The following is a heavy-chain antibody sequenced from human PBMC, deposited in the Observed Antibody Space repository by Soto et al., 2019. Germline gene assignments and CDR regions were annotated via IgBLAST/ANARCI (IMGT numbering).Heavy chain of an antibody. CDR2: TRDKTNSYTT. CDR1: GFTFSDHY. D-gene: IGHD3-16*01. Sequence: GGSLRLSCAASGFTFSDHYMDWVRQAPGKGLEWAGRTRDKTNSYTTEYAASVKGRFTISRDDSKSSLYLQMNSLKTEDTAVYYCARATVGTYYFDYWGQGTLVTVSS. V-gene: IGHV3-72*01. J-gene: IGHJ4*02. CDR3: ARATVGTYYFDY.